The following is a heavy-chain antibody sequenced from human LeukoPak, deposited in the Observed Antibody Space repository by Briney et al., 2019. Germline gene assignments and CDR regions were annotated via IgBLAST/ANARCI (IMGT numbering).Heavy chain of an antibody. V-gene: IGHV4-31*03. D-gene: IGHD2-15*01. CDR1: GDSISSGGYY. J-gene: IGHJ5*02. Sequence: SQTLSLTCTVSGDSISSGGYYWSWIRQHPGKGLEWIGYIYYSGSTNYNPSLKSRVTISVDTSKNQFSLKLSSVTAADTAVYYCARRYCSGGSCYPNWFDPWGQGTLVTVSS. CDR3: ARRYCSGGSCYPNWFDP. CDR2: IYYSGST.